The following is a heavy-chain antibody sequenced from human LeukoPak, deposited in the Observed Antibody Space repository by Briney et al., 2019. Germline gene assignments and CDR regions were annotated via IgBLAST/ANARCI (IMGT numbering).Heavy chain of an antibody. CDR2: ISWYSGSI. D-gene: IGHD3-22*01. Sequence: GRSLRLSCAASGFTFDDYAMHWVRQAPGKGLEWVSGISWYSGSIGYADSVKGRFTISRDNAKNSLYLQMNSLRAEDTALYYCAKDGDSSGYYRYYFDYWGQGTLVTVSS. CDR1: GFTFDDYA. CDR3: AKDGDSSGYYRYYFDY. V-gene: IGHV3-9*01. J-gene: IGHJ4*02.